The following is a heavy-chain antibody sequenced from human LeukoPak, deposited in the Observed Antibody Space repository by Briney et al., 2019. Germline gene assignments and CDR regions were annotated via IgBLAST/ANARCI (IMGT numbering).Heavy chain of an antibody. CDR1: GGSMSSGGYS. V-gene: IGHV4-31*03. D-gene: IGHD6-13*01. CDR3: ARGVAAGYFDY. CDR2: IYYSGST. J-gene: IGHJ4*02. Sequence: SETLSLTCTVSGGSMSSGGYSWSWVRQHRGKGLEWIGYIYYSGSTYYNPSLKSRVTISVDTSKNQFSLKLSSVTAADTAVYHCARGVAAGYFDYWGQGTLVTVSS.